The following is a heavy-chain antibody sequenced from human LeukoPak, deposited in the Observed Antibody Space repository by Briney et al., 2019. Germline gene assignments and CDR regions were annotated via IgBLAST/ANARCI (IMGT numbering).Heavy chain of an antibody. CDR1: EFTFSSYG. CDR3: ARERWILDAFDI. D-gene: IGHD5-18*01. Sequence: GRSLRLSCAASEFTFSSYGMHWVRQAPGKGLEWVAVIWYDGSNKYYADSVKGRFTISRDNSKNTLYLQMNSLRAEDTAVYYCARERWILDAFDIWGQGTMVTVSS. V-gene: IGHV3-33*08. J-gene: IGHJ3*02. CDR2: IWYDGSNK.